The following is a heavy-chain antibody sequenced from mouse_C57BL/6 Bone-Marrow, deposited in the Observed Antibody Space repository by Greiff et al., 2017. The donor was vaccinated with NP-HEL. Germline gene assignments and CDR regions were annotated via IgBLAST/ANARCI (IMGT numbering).Heavy chain of an antibody. D-gene: IGHD1-1*01. CDR1: GFTFSDYG. CDR3: ARADYYGSSYDYDMDD. Sequence: EVQLVESGGGLVKPGGSLKLSCAASGFTFSDYGMHWVRQAPEKGLEWVAYISSGSSTIYYADTLKGRFTFSIDNAKNTLFLKMSRLRSEDTAMYYGARADYYGSSYDYDMDDWGQGTTVTVSS. V-gene: IGHV5-17*01. J-gene: IGHJ4*01. CDR2: ISSGSSTI.